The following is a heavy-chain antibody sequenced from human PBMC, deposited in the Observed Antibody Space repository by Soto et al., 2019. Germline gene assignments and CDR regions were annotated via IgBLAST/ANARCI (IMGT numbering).Heavy chain of an antibody. CDR2: IKQDGSEK. J-gene: IGHJ6*02. D-gene: IGHD2-15*01. V-gene: IGHV3-7*01. CDR3: ARDFRWTDYSYYGMDV. CDR1: GFTFSSYW. Sequence: VGSLRLSCAASGFTFSSYWMSWVRQAPGKGLEWVANIKQDGSEKYYVDSVKGRFTISRDNAKNSLYLQMNSLRAEDTAVYYCARDFRWTDYSYYGMDVWGQGTTVTVSS.